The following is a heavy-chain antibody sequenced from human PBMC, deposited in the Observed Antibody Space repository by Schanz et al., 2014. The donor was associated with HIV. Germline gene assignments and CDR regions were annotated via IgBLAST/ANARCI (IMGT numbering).Heavy chain of an antibody. D-gene: IGHD6-6*01. J-gene: IGHJ5*02. CDR3: VGHGSSSS. CDR1: GFTFNNYA. CDR2: INWNGDTT. V-gene: IGHV3-23*01. Sequence: EVQLLEFGGGLVRPGESLRLSCLASGFTFNNYAMSWVRQAPGKGLEWVAVINWNGDTTYYADSVKGRFTISRDNSKNTLYLEMNRLRAEDTAVYYCVGHGSSSSWGLGTLVTVSS.